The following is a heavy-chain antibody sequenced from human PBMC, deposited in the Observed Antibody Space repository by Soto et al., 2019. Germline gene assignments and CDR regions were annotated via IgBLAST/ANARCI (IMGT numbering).Heavy chain of an antibody. CDR2: IYYSGIT. CDR3: ARGSGYSSSWFGD. J-gene: IGHJ4*02. V-gene: IGHV4-59*01. CDR1: GGSISSYY. D-gene: IGHD6-13*01. Sequence: QVQLQESGPGLVKPSETLSLTCTVSGGSISSYYWSWIRQPPGKGLEWIGYIYYSGITNYNPYLKSRVTISVATSKNQFSLRLSSVTAADTAVYYCARGSGYSSSWFGDWGQGTLVTVSS.